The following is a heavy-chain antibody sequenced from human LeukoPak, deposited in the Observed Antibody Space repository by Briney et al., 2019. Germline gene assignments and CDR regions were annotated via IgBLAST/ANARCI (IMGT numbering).Heavy chain of an antibody. J-gene: IGHJ4*02. D-gene: IGHD2-2*01. CDR2: INPNSGGT. V-gene: IGHV1-2*02. CDR3: ASDLAGSPDGRERDCSSTSCYRGNY. CDR1: GYTFTSYG. Sequence: ASVKVSCKASGYTFTSYGISWVRQAPGQGLEWMGWINPNSGGTNYAQKFQGRVTMTRDTSISTAYMELSRLRSDDTAVYYCASDLAGSPDGRERDCSSTSCYRGNYWGQGTLVTVSS.